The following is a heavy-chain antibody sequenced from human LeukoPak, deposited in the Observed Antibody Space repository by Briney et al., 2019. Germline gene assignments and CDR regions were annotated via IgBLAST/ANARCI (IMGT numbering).Heavy chain of an antibody. CDR2: INHSGST. D-gene: IGHD3-3*01. CDR3: ARGDFWSGFTYYFDY. CDR1: GGSFSGYY. V-gene: IGHV4-34*01. Sequence: SETLSLTCAVYGGSFSGYYWSWIRQPPGKGLEWIGEINHSGSTNYNPSLKSRATISVDTSKNQFSLKLSSVTAADTAVYYCARGDFWSGFTYYFDYWGQGTLVTVSS. J-gene: IGHJ4*02.